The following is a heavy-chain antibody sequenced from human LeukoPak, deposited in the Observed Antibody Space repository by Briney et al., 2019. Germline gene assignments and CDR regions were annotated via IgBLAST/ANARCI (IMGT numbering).Heavy chain of an antibody. J-gene: IGHJ3*02. CDR3: ASLENWGLYAFDI. CDR1: GGSISSYY. Sequence: SETLSLTCTVSGGSISSYYWSWIRRPPGKGLEWIGYIYYSGSTNYNPSLKSRVTISVDTSKNQFSLKLSSVTAADTAVYYCASLENWGLYAFDIWGQGTMVTVSS. V-gene: IGHV4-59*01. D-gene: IGHD7-27*01. CDR2: IYYSGST.